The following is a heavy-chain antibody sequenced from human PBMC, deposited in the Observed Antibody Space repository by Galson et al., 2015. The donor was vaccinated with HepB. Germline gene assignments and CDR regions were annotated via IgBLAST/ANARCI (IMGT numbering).Heavy chain of an antibody. V-gene: IGHV1-69*13. CDR1: GGTFGSYA. Sequence: SVKVSCKASGGTFGSYAISWVRQAPGQGLEWMGGIIPIFGTANYAQKFQGRVTITADESTSTADMELSSLRSEDTAVYYCARGYYDYVWGSYRYGGYFDYWGQGTLVTVSS. CDR2: IIPIFGTA. D-gene: IGHD3-16*02. J-gene: IGHJ4*02. CDR3: ARGYYDYVWGSYRYGGYFDY.